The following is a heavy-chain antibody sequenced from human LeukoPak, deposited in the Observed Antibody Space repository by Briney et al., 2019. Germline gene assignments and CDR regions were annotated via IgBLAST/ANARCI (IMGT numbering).Heavy chain of an antibody. D-gene: IGHD4-17*01. CDR1: GGSFSSHY. CDR2: ISYIGST. CDR3: AGDPTTVTKGLEI. V-gene: IGHV4-59*11. J-gene: IGHJ3*02. Sequence: PSETLSLTCTVSGGSFSSHYWSWIRQPPGKGLEWIGYISYIGSTNYNPSLKSRVTISVDTSKYQFSLKLRSVTAADAAVYFCAGDPTTVTKGLEIWGQGTMVTVSS.